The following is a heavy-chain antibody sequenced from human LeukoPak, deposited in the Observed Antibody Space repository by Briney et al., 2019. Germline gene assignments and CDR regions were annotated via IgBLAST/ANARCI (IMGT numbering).Heavy chain of an antibody. V-gene: IGHV3-48*03. Sequence: GGSLRLSCAASGFIFNTFEVNWVRQAPGKGLEWVSKISGSGHTIYYADSVKGRFTISRDNAKNSLYLQMNSLRADDTAVYYCARDKNRGAFDYWGQGTLVTVSS. CDR3: ARDKNRGAFDY. D-gene: IGHD2/OR15-2a*01. J-gene: IGHJ4*02. CDR1: GFIFNTFE. CDR2: ISGSGHTI.